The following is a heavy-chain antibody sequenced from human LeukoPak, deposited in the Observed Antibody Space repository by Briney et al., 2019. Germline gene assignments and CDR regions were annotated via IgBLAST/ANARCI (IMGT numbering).Heavy chain of an antibody. CDR3: ARDWDDFWSGYYAFDI. J-gene: IGHJ3*02. Sequence: GASVKVSCKASGYTFTGYYMHWVRQAPGQGLEWMGWINPNSGGTNYAQKFQGRVTMTRDTSISTAYMELSRLRSDDTAVYYCARDWDDFWSGYYAFDIWGQGTMVTVSS. V-gene: IGHV1-2*02. CDR1: GYTFTGYY. CDR2: INPNSGGT. D-gene: IGHD3-3*01.